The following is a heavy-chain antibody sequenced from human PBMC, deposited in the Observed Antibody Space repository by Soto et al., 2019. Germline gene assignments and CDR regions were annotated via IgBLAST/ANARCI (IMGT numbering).Heavy chain of an antibody. CDR1: GFTFSSYA. J-gene: IGHJ4*02. V-gene: IGHV3-23*01. CDR3: AKDRGYYGDYDAGVFDY. CDR2: ISGSGGST. D-gene: IGHD4-17*01. Sequence: EVQLLESGGGLVQPGGSPRLSCAASGFTFSSYAMSWVRQAPGKGLEWVSVISGSGGSTYYADSVKGRFTISRDNSKHTLYLQMNSLRAEDTAVYYCAKDRGYYGDYDAGVFDYWGQGTLVTVSS.